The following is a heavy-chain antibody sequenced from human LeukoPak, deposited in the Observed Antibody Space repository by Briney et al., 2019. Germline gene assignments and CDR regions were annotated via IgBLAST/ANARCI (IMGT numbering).Heavy chain of an antibody. J-gene: IGHJ5*02. D-gene: IGHD2-15*01. CDR1: GGSFSGYY. CDR3: ARGLCGGGSCYSP. CDR2: INHSGST. Sequence: SETLSLTCAVYGGSFSGYYGSWIRQPPGKGLEWIGEINHSGSTNYNPSLKSRVTISVDTSKNQFSLKLSSVTAADTAVYYCARGLCGGGSCYSPWGQGTLVTVSS. V-gene: IGHV4-34*01.